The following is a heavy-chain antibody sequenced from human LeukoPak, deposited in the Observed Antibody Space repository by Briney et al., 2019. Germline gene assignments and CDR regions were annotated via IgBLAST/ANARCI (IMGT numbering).Heavy chain of an antibody. D-gene: IGHD3-22*01. Sequence: ASVKVSCKASGGTFSNYAIIWVRQAPGLGLEWMGWISAYNGNTNYAQKLQGRVTMTTDTSTSTAYMELRSLRSDDTAVYYCARAVLYYYDSSGSIPIAFDIWGQGTMVTVSS. CDR2: ISAYNGNT. J-gene: IGHJ3*02. CDR1: GGTFSNYA. V-gene: IGHV1-18*01. CDR3: ARAVLYYYDSSGSIPIAFDI.